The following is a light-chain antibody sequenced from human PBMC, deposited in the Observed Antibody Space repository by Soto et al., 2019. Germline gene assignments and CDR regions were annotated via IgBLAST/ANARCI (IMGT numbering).Light chain of an antibody. Sequence: DIVMTQSPDSLAVSLGERATINCKSSQSLLYSSNNKNYLAWYQQKPGQPPKLLIYWASTRESGVPDRFSGSGSGTEFTLTISSLQAEDVAVYYCQQYYSTLFTFGPGTKVNIK. V-gene: IGKV4-1*01. CDR3: QQYYSTLFT. J-gene: IGKJ3*01. CDR2: WAS. CDR1: QSLLYSSNNKNY.